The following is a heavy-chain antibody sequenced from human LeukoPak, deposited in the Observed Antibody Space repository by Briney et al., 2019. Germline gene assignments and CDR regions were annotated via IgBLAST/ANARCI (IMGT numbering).Heavy chain of an antibody. J-gene: IGHJ4*02. Sequence: ESLRVSCAASGFSFSSYAMSWVRQAPGKRLEWIGEINHSGSTNYNPSLKSRVTTSVDTSKNQFSLKLSSVTAADTAVYYCARVAYYDYIWGSYRLWYYFDYWGQGTLVTVSS. D-gene: IGHD3-16*02. V-gene: IGHV4-34*01. CDR2: INHSGST. CDR1: GFSFSSYA. CDR3: ARVAYYDYIWGSYRLWYYFDY.